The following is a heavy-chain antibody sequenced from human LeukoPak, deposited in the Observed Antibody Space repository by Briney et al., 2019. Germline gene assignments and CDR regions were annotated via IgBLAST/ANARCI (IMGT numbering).Heavy chain of an antibody. CDR2: ISGSGGST. J-gene: IGHJ6*03. Sequence: PGGTLRLSCAASGFTFSSYGMSWVRQAPGKGLEWVSAISGSGGSTYYADSVKGRFTISRDNSKNTLYLQMNSLRAEDTAVYYCAKRGQQWLVQAYYYYMDVWGKGTTVTISS. CDR1: GFTFSSYG. D-gene: IGHD6-19*01. CDR3: AKRGQQWLVQAYYYYMDV. V-gene: IGHV3-23*01.